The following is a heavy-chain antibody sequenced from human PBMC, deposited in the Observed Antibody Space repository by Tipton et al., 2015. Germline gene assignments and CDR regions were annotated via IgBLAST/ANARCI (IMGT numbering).Heavy chain of an antibody. D-gene: IGHD2-2*03. CDR3: ARMDILGNWFDP. Sequence: TLSLTCTVSGGSISNYYWSWIRQTAGKGLEWIGRIYTSGRTKYNPSLKSRVTMSLDTSKTQSSLRLRSVTAADTAVYYCARMDILGNWFDPWGQGTLVTVPS. J-gene: IGHJ5*02. CDR1: GGSISNYY. CDR2: IYTSGRT. V-gene: IGHV4-4*07.